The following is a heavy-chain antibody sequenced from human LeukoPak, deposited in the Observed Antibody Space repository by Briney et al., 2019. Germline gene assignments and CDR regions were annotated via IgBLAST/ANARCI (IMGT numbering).Heavy chain of an antibody. J-gene: IGHJ4*02. CDR3: ARVAEAAAFDS. CDR2: ISGNSRYI. V-gene: IGHV3-21*06. CDR1: EFTFSSYS. D-gene: IGHD6-13*01. Sequence: GGSLRLSCAASEFTFSSYSMTWVRQAPGKGLEWVSSISGNSRYIYYADSMRGRFTISTDNAKNSLYLQMNSLKPEDTAVYYCARVAEAAAFDSWGQGTLVTVSS.